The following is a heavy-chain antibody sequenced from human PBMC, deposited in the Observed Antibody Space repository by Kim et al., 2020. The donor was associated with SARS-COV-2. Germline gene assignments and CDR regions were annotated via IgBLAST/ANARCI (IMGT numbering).Heavy chain of an antibody. Sequence: DSVKGRFIISGDNAKNSLYLQRNSLGAEDTALYYCAKDDGSGYYWNPPDYWGQGTLVTVSS. CDR3: AKDDGSGYYWNPPDY. J-gene: IGHJ4*02. D-gene: IGHD3-22*01. V-gene: IGHV3-9*01.